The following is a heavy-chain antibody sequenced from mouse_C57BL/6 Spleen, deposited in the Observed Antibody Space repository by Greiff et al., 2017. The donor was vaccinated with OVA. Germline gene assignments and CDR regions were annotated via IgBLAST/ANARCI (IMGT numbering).Heavy chain of an antibody. D-gene: IGHD2-4*01. J-gene: IGHJ3*01. CDR2: IRSKSSNYAT. Sequence: EAGGGLVQPKGSLKLSCAASGFTFNTYAMHWVRQAPGKGLEWAARIRSKSSNYATYYADSVKDRFTISRDDSQSMLYLQMNNLKTEDTAMYYCVRLSDYDVFAYWGQGTLVTVSA. CDR1: GFTFNTYA. V-gene: IGHV10-3*01. CDR3: VRLSDYDVFAY.